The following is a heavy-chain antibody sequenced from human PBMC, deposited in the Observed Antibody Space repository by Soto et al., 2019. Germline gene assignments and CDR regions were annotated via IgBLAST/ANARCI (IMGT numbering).Heavy chain of an antibody. J-gene: IGHJ4*02. Sequence: QVQLVESGGGVVQPGRSLRLSCAASGFSFSSYGMHWVRQAPGKGLEWVVVISYDGSNKYYADFVKSRFTISRDNSKKTVHLQMDSLRGEDTAVDYCANDRRWGGDHDYDYWGQGTLVTVSS. CDR3: ANDRRWGGDHDYDY. D-gene: IGHD3-16*01. CDR1: GFSFSSYG. V-gene: IGHV3-30*18. CDR2: ISYDGSNK.